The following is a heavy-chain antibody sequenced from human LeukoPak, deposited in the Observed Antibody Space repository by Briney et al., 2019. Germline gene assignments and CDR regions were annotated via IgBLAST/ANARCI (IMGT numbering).Heavy chain of an antibody. J-gene: IGHJ3*02. CDR1: GGTFSSYA. V-gene: IGHV1-69*13. CDR2: IIPIFGTA. Sequence: EASVKVSCKASGGTFSSYAISWVRQAPGQGLEWMGGIIPIFGTANYAQKFQGRVTITADESTSTAYMELSSLRSEDTAAYYCARENPRAAFDIWGQGTMVTVSS. D-gene: IGHD3-10*01. CDR3: ARENPRAAFDI.